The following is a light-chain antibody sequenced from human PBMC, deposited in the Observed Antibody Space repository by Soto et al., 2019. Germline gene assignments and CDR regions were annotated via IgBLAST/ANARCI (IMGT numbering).Light chain of an antibody. CDR1: QGISTW. J-gene: IGKJ3*01. V-gene: IGKV1D-12*01. CDR3: QQGNSIPLT. Sequence: DIQMTQSPSSVSASVGDRVSITCRASQGISTWLAWYQQKPGRAPKLLIYAASSLQSGVSSRFSGSGSGTDFILTISSLQPADVAAYYCQQGNSIPLTFGPGTKVDIK. CDR2: AAS.